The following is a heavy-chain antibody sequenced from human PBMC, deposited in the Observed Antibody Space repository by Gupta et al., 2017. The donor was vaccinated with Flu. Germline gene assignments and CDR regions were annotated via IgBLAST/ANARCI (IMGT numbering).Heavy chain of an antibody. CDR2: LWCDGTNE. J-gene: IGHJ3*01. CDR3: KTLITLESFDL. Sequence: QVHLLESGGGLVQPGGSLRLSCVASGFRFSTNGMAWVRQAPGKGLEWVGYLWCDGTNENYAASVEGRVTFTRYNSKTSHFLHLDRLRARDAALYYCKTLITLESFDLWGQGAMGSVSS. V-gene: IGHV3-33*08. CDR1: GFRFSTNG.